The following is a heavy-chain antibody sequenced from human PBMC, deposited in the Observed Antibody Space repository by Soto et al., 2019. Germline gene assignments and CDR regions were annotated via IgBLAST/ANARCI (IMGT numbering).Heavy chain of an antibody. D-gene: IGHD3-10*01. CDR1: GFTFSDYY. CDR2: ISSSGSTI. J-gene: IGHJ3*02. Sequence: GGSLRLSCAASGFTFSDYYMSWIRQAPGKGLEWVSYISSSGSTIYYADSVKGRFTISRDNAKNSLYLQMNSLRAEDTAVYYCARSLLPLPDAFDIWGQGTMVTVSS. V-gene: IGHV3-11*01. CDR3: ARSLLPLPDAFDI.